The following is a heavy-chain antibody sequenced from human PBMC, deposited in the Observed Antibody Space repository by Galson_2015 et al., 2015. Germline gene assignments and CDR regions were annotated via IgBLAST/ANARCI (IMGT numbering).Heavy chain of an antibody. CDR3: ARASIAAADAFDI. D-gene: IGHD6-13*01. J-gene: IGHJ3*02. Sequence: SLRLSCAASGFTFSSYGMHWVRQAPGKGLEWVSSISSSSSYIYYADSVKGRFTISRDDAKNSLYLQMNSLRAEDTAVYYCARASIAAADAFDIWGQGTMVTVSS. CDR1: GFTFSSYG. CDR2: ISSSSSYI. V-gene: IGHV3-21*01.